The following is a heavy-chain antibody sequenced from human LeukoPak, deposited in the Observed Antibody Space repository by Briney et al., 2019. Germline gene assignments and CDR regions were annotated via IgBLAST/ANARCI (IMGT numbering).Heavy chain of an antibody. V-gene: IGHV3-21*01. D-gene: IGHD2-21*01. J-gene: IGHJ4*02. CDR3: ARDAPPGEGYFDY. CDR2: ISSSSSYI. Sequence: GGSLRLSCAASGFTFSSYAMSWVRQAPGKGLEWVSSISSSSSYIYYADSVKGRFTISRDNAKNSLYLQMNSLRAEDTAVYYCARDAPPGEGYFDYWGQGTLVTVSS. CDR1: GFTFSSYA.